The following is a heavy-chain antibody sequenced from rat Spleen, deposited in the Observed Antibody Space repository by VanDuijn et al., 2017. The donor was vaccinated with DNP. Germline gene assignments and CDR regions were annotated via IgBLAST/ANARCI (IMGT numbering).Heavy chain of an antibody. CDR1: EFTFNNYW. CDR3: ATNNYFDY. CDR2: ITRSGGDT. V-gene: IGHV5-31*01. D-gene: IGHD1-10*01. Sequence: EVQLVESGGDLVQPGRSLKLSCVASEFTFNNYWMTWIRQVPGKGLEWVASITRSGGDTYYPDSVKGRFTISRDNAKSTLYLQMDSLRSEDTATCYCATNNYFDYWGQGVMVTVSS. J-gene: IGHJ2*01.